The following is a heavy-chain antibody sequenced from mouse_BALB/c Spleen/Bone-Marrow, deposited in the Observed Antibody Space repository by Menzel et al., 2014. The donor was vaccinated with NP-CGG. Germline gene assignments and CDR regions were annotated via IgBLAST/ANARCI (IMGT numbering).Heavy chain of an antibody. CDR1: GFSLTSYG. Sequence: QVQLKESGPGLVAPSQSLSITCTVSGFSLTSYGVHWIRQPPGKGLEWLVVIWSDGSTSYNSALKSRLSISKDNSKSQVFLKMNSLQTDYTAMYYCARRGDNRAMDYWGQGTSVTVSS. CDR2: IWSDGST. D-gene: IGHD1-3*01. J-gene: IGHJ4*01. V-gene: IGHV2-6*02. CDR3: ARRGDNRAMDY.